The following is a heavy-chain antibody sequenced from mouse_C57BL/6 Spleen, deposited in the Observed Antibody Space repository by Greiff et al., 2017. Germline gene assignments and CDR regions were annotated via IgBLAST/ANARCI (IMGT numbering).Heavy chain of an antibody. D-gene: IGHD2-3*01. CDR1: GFTFSSYA. J-gene: IGHJ4*01. Sequence: EVQGVESGGGLVKPGGSLKLSCAASGFTFSSYAMSWVRQTPEKRLEWVATISDGGSYTYYPDNVKGRFTISRDNAKNNLYLQMSHLKSEDTAMYYCARDGGGYDGYFYAMDYWGQGTSVTVSS. CDR2: ISDGGSYT. CDR3: ARDGGGYDGYFYAMDY. V-gene: IGHV5-4*01.